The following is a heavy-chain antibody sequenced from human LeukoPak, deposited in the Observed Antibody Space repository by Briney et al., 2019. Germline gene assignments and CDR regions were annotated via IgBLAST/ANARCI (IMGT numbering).Heavy chain of an antibody. CDR3: ARDPSNTSGYNAWFDS. D-gene: IGHD3-22*01. CDR1: GYTFNRHG. CDR2: ISCYNGDT. J-gene: IGHJ4*02. Sequence: ASVKVSCKTSGYTFNRHGISWVRQAPGQGLEWMGWISCYNGDTHYAQNHRGRFTMTTDASTSTAYMELRSLRSDDTAAYYCARDPSNTSGYNAWFDSWGQGTLVTVSS. V-gene: IGHV1-18*01.